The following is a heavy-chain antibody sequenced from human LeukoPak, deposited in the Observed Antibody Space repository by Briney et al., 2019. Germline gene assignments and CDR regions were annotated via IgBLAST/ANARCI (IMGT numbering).Heavy chain of an antibody. J-gene: IGHJ4*02. CDR2: ISGYNGNT. D-gene: IGHD2-2*01. CDR1: GYTFSNYD. Sequence: ASVKLSCKASGYTFSNYDMNWVRQAPGQGLEWMGWISGYNGNTNYAQNLQGRVTMTTDTSASTAYMELRGLRSDDTAVYYCARGGTSWLGYWGQGTLVTVSS. V-gene: IGHV1-18*01. CDR3: ARGGTSWLGY.